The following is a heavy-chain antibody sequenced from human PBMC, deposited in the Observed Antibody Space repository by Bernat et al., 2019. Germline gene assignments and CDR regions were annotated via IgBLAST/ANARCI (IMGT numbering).Heavy chain of an antibody. Sequence: QVQLVQSGAEVKKPGSSVKVSCKASGGTFSSYAISWVRQAPGRGLEWMGGIIPIFGTANYAQKFQGRVTITADESTSTAYMELSSLRSEDTAVYYCARAPLGELEQAFDYWGQGTLVTVSS. V-gene: IGHV1-69*01. CDR2: IIPIFGTA. CDR1: GGTFSSYA. D-gene: IGHD1/OR15-1a*01. J-gene: IGHJ4*02. CDR3: ARAPLGELEQAFDY.